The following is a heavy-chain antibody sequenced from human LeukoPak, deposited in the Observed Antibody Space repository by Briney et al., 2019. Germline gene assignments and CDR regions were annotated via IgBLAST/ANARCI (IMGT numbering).Heavy chain of an antibody. J-gene: IGHJ4*02. CDR2: IYYSGST. V-gene: IGHV4-59*08. Sequence: SETLSLTCTVSGGSISSYYWSWIRQPPGKGLEWIGYIYYSGSTNYNPSLKSRVTISVDTSKNQFSLKLSSVTAADTAVYYCARGLENYYGSVSYIDYLGQGTLVTVSS. D-gene: IGHD3-10*01. CDR1: GGSISSYY. CDR3: ARGLENYYGSVSYIDY.